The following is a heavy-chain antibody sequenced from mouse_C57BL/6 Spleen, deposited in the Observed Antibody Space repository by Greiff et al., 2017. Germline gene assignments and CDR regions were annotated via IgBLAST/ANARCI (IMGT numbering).Heavy chain of an antibody. CDR3: ARTSDGYPFDY. V-gene: IGHV5-12*01. CDR1: GFTFSDYY. CDR2: ISNGGGST. D-gene: IGHD2-3*01. Sequence: DVMLVESGGGLVQPGGSLTLSCAASGFTFSDYYMYWVRQTPEKRLEWVAYISNGGGSTYYPDTVKGRFTISRENAKNTLYLQMSRLKSEDQAMYYCARTSDGYPFDYGGQGTTLTVSA. J-gene: IGHJ2*01.